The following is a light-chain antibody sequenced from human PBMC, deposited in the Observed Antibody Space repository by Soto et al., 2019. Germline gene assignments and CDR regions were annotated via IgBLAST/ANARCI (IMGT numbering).Light chain of an antibody. V-gene: IGKV3-20*01. CDR1: QTVRTNY. CDR3: QPYSDSPLT. CDR2: GAS. J-gene: IGKJ4*01. Sequence: EIVLTQSPGTLSLSPGERATLSCRASQTVRTNYLAWFQHKPGQAPRLLIYGASSRATGIPDRFSGSGSGTDFTFTIHRLEPVDYEVYFYQPYSDSPLTFGGGTKVEIK.